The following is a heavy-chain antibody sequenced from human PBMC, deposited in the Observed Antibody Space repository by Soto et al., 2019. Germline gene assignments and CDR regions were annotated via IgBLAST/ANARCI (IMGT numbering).Heavy chain of an antibody. J-gene: IGHJ5*02. Sequence: GAPGKGSSKASCYTFARYCISWGRQAPGQGVERMGWISAYNGNTNYAQKLQGRVTMTTDTSTSTAYMELRSLRSDDTAVYYCARVDVDTIFGVVIRSNWFDPWGQGTLVTVSS. CDR2: ISAYNGNT. CDR1: CYTFARYC. CDR3: ARVDVDTIFGVVIRSNWFDP. D-gene: IGHD3-3*01. V-gene: IGHV1-18*01.